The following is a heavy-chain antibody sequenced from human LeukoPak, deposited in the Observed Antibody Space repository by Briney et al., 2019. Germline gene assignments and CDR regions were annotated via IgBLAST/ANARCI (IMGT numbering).Heavy chain of an antibody. Sequence: GASVKVSCKASGGTFSSYAISWVRQAPGQGLEWMGGIIPIFGTANYAQKFQGRVTMTTDTSTSTAYMELRSLRSDDTAVYYCARDTRSTSSSSWRRHYFDYWGQGALVTVSS. V-gene: IGHV1-69*05. D-gene: IGHD6-13*01. CDR2: IIPIFGTA. CDR3: ARDTRSTSSSSWRRHYFDY. J-gene: IGHJ4*02. CDR1: GGTFSSYA.